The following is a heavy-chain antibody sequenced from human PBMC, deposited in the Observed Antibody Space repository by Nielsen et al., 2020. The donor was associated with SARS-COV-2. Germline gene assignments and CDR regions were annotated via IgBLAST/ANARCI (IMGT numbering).Heavy chain of an antibody. CDR2: IKQDGSEK. V-gene: IGHV3-7*03. CDR3: ARVRSSGWYYFDY. Sequence: GESLKISCAASGFTFSSYWMSWVRQAPGKGLEWVANIKQDGSEKYYVDSVKGRFTISRDNAKNSLYLQMNSLRAEDTAVYYCARVRSSGWYYFDYWGQGTLVTVSS. CDR1: GFTFSSYW. D-gene: IGHD6-19*01. J-gene: IGHJ4*02.